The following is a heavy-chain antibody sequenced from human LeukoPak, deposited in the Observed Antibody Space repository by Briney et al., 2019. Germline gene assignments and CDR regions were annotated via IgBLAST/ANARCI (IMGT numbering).Heavy chain of an antibody. CDR3: ARDLTAMGIFDY. V-gene: IGHV3-30*04. J-gene: IGHJ4*02. D-gene: IGHD5-18*01. CDR2: ISYDGSNK. Sequence: PGGSLRLSCAASGFTFSSYAMHWVRQAPGKGQEWVAVISYDGSNKYYADSVKGRFTISRDNSKNTLYLQMNSLRAEDTAVYYCARDLTAMGIFDYWGQGTLVTVSS. CDR1: GFTFSSYA.